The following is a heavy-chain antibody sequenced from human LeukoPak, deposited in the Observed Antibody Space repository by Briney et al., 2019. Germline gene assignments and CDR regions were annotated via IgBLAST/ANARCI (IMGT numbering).Heavy chain of an antibody. CDR1: GGSISSSSYY. J-gene: IGHJ4*02. Sequence: SETLSLTCTVSGGSISSSSYYWGWIRQPPGKGLEWIGSIYYSGSTYYNPSLKSRVTISVDTSKNQFSLKLSSVTAADTAVYYCARHRLARHYYGSGSYYYFDYWGQGTLVTVSS. V-gene: IGHV4-39*01. CDR2: IYYSGST. CDR3: ARHRLARHYYGSGSYYYFDY. D-gene: IGHD3-10*01.